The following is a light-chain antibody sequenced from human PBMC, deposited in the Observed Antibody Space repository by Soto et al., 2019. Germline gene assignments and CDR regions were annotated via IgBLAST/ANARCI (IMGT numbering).Light chain of an antibody. Sequence: QSALTQPASVSGSPGQSITISCIGTSSDVGGYNYVSWYQQHPGKAPKFLIYDVTNRPSGVSNRFSGSKSGNTASLTISGLQAEDEADYYCISYTSSSTLVFGGGTKLTVL. CDR3: ISYTSSSTLV. CDR2: DVT. V-gene: IGLV2-14*01. J-gene: IGLJ2*01. CDR1: SSDVGGYNY.